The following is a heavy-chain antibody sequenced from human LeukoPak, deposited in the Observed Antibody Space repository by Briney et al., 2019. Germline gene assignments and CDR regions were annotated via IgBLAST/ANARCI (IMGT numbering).Heavy chain of an antibody. CDR1: GFTVINYA. CDR3: AKRPISGDDKSFDY. CDR2: IRESSGDT. V-gene: IGHV3-23*01. D-gene: IGHD2-21*01. Sequence: TGGSLRLSCAASGFTVINYAMNWVRQAPGKGLEWVSTIRESSGDTYYEDSVKGRFTIYRDISKNTVYLQVNSLRVEDTAVYFCAKRPISGDDKSFDYWGQGLLVTVSS. J-gene: IGHJ4*02.